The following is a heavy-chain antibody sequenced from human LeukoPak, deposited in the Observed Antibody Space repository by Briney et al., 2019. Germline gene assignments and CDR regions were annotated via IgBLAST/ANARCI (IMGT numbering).Heavy chain of an antibody. CDR3: AKGADYYGSGSYFAY. D-gene: IGHD3-10*01. V-gene: IGHV3-23*01. J-gene: IGHJ4*02. CDR2: ISGSGGST. Sequence: GGSLRLSCAASGFTFSSYAMSWVRQAPGKGLEWVSTISGSGGSTYYADSVKGRFTISRDNSKNTLYLQMNSLRAEDTAVYYCAKGADYYGSGSYFAYWGQGTLVTVSS. CDR1: GFTFSSYA.